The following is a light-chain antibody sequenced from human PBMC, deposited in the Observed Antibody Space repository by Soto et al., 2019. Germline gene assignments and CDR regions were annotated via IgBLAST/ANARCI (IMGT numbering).Light chain of an antibody. CDR2: GAS. CDR1: QSITSSY. J-gene: IGKJ1*01. Sequence: EIVLTQSPGTLSLSPGERATLSCRASQSITSSYLAWHQQKPGQAPRLLIYGASTRATGIPDRFSGSGSGTDFTLTISRLEPEDFAVYYCQQYGSSPWTFGQGTKVDI. V-gene: IGKV3-20*01. CDR3: QQYGSSPWT.